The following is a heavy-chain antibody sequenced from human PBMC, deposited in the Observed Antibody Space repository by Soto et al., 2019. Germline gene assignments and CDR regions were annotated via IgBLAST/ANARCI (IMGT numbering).Heavy chain of an antibody. CDR2: ISGSGGST. V-gene: IGHV3-23*01. CDR3: AKAGRNARIVGATHAFDI. J-gene: IGHJ3*02. D-gene: IGHD1-26*01. CDR1: GFTFSSYA. Sequence: GGSLRLSCAASGFTFSSYAMSWVRQAPGKGLEWVSAISGSGGSTYYADSVKGRFTISRDNSKNTLYLQMNSLRAEDTAVYYCAKAGRNARIVGATHAFDIWGQGTMVTVSS.